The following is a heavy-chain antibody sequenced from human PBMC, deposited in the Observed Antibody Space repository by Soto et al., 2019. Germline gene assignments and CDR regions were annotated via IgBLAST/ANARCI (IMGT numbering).Heavy chain of an antibody. CDR2: FYPGDSTS. J-gene: IGHJ3*02. Sequence: GESLKISCKTSVYSFISYWVAWVRQKPGKGLEWMGTFYPGDSTSTYSPSFQGQVTISVDKSISTAYLHLSSLKASDTATYYCARIIGYCRNNDCSWTFDIWGQGTTVTVSS. CDR1: VYSFISYW. V-gene: IGHV5-51*01. CDR3: ARIIGYCRNNDCSWTFDI. D-gene: IGHD2-2*03.